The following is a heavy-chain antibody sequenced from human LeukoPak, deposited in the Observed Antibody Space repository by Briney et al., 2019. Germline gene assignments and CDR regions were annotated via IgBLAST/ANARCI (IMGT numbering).Heavy chain of an antibody. CDR3: ARDYYGSGSYYNIDY. CDR1: GFTFSSYS. V-gene: IGHV3-48*04. CDR2: ISSSSSTI. Sequence: PGGSLRLSCAASGFTFSSYSMNWVRQAPGEGLEWVSYISSSSSTIYYADSVKGRFTISRDNAKNSLYLQMNSLRAEDTAVYYCARDYYGSGSYYNIDYWGQGTLVTVSS. D-gene: IGHD3-10*01. J-gene: IGHJ4*02.